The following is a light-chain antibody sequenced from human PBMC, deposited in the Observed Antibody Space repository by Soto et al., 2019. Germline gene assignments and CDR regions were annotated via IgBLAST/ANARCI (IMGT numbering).Light chain of an antibody. J-gene: IGLJ1*01. V-gene: IGLV2-8*01. CDR3: TSYAGGNNV. CDR2: EVN. Sequence: QSALTQPPSASGSPGQSVTISCTGTSSDVGGYNYVSWYQQHPGKVPKLMVYEVNKRPSGVPDRFSGSKPGNTASLTVSGLQAEDEADYYCTSYAGGNNVFGTGTKVTVL. CDR1: SSDVGGYNY.